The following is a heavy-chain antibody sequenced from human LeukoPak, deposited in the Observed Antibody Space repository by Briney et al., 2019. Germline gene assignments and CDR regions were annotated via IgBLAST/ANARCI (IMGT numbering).Heavy chain of an antibody. D-gene: IGHD2-15*01. CDR2: ISAFNGNT. V-gene: IGHV1-18*01. CDR3: ARDDLVVVEAGGVHHAFDI. Sequence: GASVKVSCKASGYNFMSYGISWVRQAPGQGLEWMGWISAFNGNTNYAQNIQGRVTMTTDTSTSTAYMELRSLRSDDSAVYYCARDDLVVVEAGGVHHAFDIWGQGTMVTVSS. CDR1: GYNFMSYG. J-gene: IGHJ3*02.